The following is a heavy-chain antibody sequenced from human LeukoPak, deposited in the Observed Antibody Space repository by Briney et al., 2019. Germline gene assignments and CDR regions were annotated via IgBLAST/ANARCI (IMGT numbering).Heavy chain of an antibody. CDR2: ISSSSSYI. CDR3: AKVLGPKDSSGWLGY. J-gene: IGHJ4*02. CDR1: GFTFSSYS. V-gene: IGHV3-21*01. Sequence: PGGSLRLSCAASGFTFSSYSMNWVRQAPGKGLEWVSSISSSSSYIYYADSVKGRFTISRDNSKNTLYLQMNSLRAEDTAVYYCAKVLGPKDSSGWLGYWGQGTLVTVSS. D-gene: IGHD6-19*01.